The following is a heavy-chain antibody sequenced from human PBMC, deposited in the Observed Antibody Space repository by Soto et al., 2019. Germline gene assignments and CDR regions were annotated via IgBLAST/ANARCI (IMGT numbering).Heavy chain of an antibody. CDR1: GFTFSTYA. CDR2: ISYAGSDK. J-gene: IGHJ4*02. V-gene: IGHV3-30-3*01. Sequence: QVQLVESGGGVVQPGRSLRLSCAVSGFTFSTYAMHWVRRAPGKGLEWVAVISYAGSDKYYADFVKGRFIISRDNSKSTLSLQMNSLTAEDTALYYWARSSQWLVPPFDYWGQGTLVTVSS. CDR3: ARSSQWLVPPFDY. D-gene: IGHD6-19*01.